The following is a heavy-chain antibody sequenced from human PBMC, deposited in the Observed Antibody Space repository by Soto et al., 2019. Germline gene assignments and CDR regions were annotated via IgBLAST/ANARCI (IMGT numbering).Heavy chain of an antibody. CDR1: GFVFKNYE. CDR3: ARDIDNRDYYYGLDV. Sequence: QRLSCVASGFVFKNYEMNWVRQAPGKGLEWISYISNSGNTIYVADSMRGRFTISRDNAKNSLFLQMNSLRADDTAVYYCARDIDNRDYYYGLDVWGQGTTVTVSS. CDR2: ISNSGNTI. J-gene: IGHJ6*02. D-gene: IGHD1-20*01. V-gene: IGHV3-48*03.